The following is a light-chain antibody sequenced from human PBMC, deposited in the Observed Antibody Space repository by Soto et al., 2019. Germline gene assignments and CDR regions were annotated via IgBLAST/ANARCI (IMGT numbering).Light chain of an antibody. J-gene: IGKJ2*01. Sequence: EILLTQSPATLSLSPGERATLSCRASQSVSSYLAWYQQKPGQAPRLLIYDASNRATGIPARFSGSGSGTDFTLTISSLEPEDFAVYYCQQRSNWLNTFGQGTKLEIK. CDR1: QSVSSY. CDR2: DAS. V-gene: IGKV3-11*01. CDR3: QQRSNWLNT.